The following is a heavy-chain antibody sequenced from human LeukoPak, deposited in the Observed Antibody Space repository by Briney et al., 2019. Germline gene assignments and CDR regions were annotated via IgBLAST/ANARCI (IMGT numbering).Heavy chain of an antibody. CDR2: NNHSGST. J-gene: IGHJ4*02. V-gene: IGHV4-34*01. Sequence: SETLSLTCAVYGGSFSGYYWSWIRQPPGKGLEWIGENNHSGSTNYNPSLKSRVTISVDTSKNQFSLKLSSVTAADTAVYYCARGRGAARSSRMFDYWGQGTLVTVSS. D-gene: IGHD6-6*01. CDR1: GGSFSGYY. CDR3: ARGRGAARSSRMFDY.